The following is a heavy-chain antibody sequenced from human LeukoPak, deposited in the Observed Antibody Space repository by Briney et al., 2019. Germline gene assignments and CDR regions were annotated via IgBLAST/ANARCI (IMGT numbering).Heavy chain of an antibody. D-gene: IGHD2-2*02. CDR1: GGSFSGYY. CDR3: ARARIVVVPAAIMRTGIGNWFDP. J-gene: IGHJ5*02. V-gene: IGHV4-34*01. Sequence: SETLSLTCAVYGGSFSGYYWSWIRQPPGKGLEWIGEINHSGSTNYNPSLKSRVTISVDTSKNQFSLKLSSATAADTAVYYCARARIVVVPAAIMRTGIGNWFDPWGQGTLVTVSS. CDR2: INHSGST.